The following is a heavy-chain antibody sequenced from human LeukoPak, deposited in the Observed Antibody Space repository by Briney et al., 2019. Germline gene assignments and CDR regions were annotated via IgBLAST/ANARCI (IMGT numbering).Heavy chain of an antibody. D-gene: IGHD5-18*01. Sequence: SETLSLTCTVSGYSISSGYYWGWIRQPPGKGLEWIGYIYYSGSTNYNPSLKSRVTISVDTSKNQFSLKLSSVTAADTAVYYCARGMGGYSYAHWYFDLWGRGTLVTVSS. CDR3: ARGMGGYSYAHWYFDL. CDR2: IYYSGST. V-gene: IGHV4-61*01. CDR1: GYSISSGYY. J-gene: IGHJ2*01.